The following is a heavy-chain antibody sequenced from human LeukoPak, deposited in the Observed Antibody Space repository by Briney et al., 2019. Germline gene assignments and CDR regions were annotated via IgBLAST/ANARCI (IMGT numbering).Heavy chain of an antibody. V-gene: IGHV4-39*01. Sequence: PSESLSLTCTVSGGSISSSSYYWGWIRQPPGKGLEWIGSIYYSGSTYYNPSLKSRVTISVDTSKNQFSLKLSSVTAADTAVYYCARQVVVVPAYIDYWGQGTLVTVSS. D-gene: IGHD2-2*01. CDR1: GGSISSSSYY. CDR2: IYYSGST. CDR3: ARQVVVVPAYIDY. J-gene: IGHJ4*02.